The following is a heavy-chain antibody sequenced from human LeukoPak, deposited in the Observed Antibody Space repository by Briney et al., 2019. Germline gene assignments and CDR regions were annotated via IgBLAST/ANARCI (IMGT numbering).Heavy chain of an antibody. Sequence: GGFLRLSCAASGFTFSTYAMQWVRQAPDKRLEYVSGMDDSGANIYYADSVKGRFTMSRDSSRDTLYLQMGSLRPEDTAVYYCARDGKAKNDYWGQGTLVTVST. J-gene: IGHJ4*02. CDR3: ARDGKAKNDY. V-gene: IGHV3-64*02. CDR1: GFTFSTYA. D-gene: IGHD1-26*01. CDR2: MDDSGANI.